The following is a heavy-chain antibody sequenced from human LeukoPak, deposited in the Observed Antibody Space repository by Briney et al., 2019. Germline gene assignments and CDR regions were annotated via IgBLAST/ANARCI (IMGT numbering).Heavy chain of an antibody. CDR2: IIPMFGAT. Sequence: ASVKVSCKASGGIFSGYGINWVRQAPGQGLEWMGRIIPMFGATNYAQKFQGRVTVITDESTSTAYMELSSLRSEDTAVYYCARGSYSDYIFDYWGQGTLVTVSS. V-gene: IGHV1-69*05. CDR1: GGIFSGYG. CDR3: ARGSYSDYIFDY. D-gene: IGHD4-11*01. J-gene: IGHJ4*02.